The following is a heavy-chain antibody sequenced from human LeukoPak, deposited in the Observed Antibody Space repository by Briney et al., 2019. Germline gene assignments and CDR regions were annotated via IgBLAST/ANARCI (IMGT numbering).Heavy chain of an antibody. CDR3: ARDNDKVVDH. J-gene: IGHJ4*01. CDR2: ITAYNGNR. V-gene: IGHV1-18*01. CDR1: GYTFSNYG. Sequence: GASVKVSCKTSGYTFSNYGISWVRQAPGQGLEWMGWITAYNGNRLYAQRFQGRITLTTDTSTSTSYMGLRSLEYDDTAIYYCARDNDKVVDHWGQGTLVTVSS. D-gene: IGHD1-1*01.